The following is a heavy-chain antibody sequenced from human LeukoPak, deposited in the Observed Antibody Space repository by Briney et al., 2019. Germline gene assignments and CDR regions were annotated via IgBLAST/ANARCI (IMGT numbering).Heavy chain of an antibody. Sequence: ASVKVSCKVSGYTLNELSIHWVRQVPGKGLEWMGGIDPQDDETLYAQNFQGRVTMTEDTSTDTAYMELISLISEDTAVYYCAAGVSCSYFFDPWGQGTLVIVSS. J-gene: IGHJ5*02. CDR2: IDPQDDET. V-gene: IGHV1-24*01. CDR1: GYTLNELS. CDR3: AAGVSCSYFFDP. D-gene: IGHD2-15*01.